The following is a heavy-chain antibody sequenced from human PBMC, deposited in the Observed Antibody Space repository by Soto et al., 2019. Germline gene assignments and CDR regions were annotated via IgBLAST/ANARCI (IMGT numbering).Heavy chain of an antibody. D-gene: IGHD5-18*01. Sequence: HXQLQESGPGLVKPSEPLSLTCSVSAGSISRYYWGWVRQSPGEGLEWIAHISYTVDASYNPSLKSRVTISLDTSKNQIALRLMSVTAADTAVYYCVGSLMSRAMESFDYWGQGTLVTVTS. CDR2: ISYTVDA. J-gene: IGHJ4*02. CDR3: VGSLMSRAMESFDY. V-gene: IGHV4-59*01. CDR1: AGSISRYY.